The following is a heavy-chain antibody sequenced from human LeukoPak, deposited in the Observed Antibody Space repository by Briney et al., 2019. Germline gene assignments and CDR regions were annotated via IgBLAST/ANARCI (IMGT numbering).Heavy chain of an antibody. D-gene: IGHD1-26*01. CDR1: GYTFTSYY. CDR2: INPNSGGT. Sequence: ASVKVSCKASGYTFTSYYMHWVRQAPGQGLEWMGWINPNSGGTNYAQKFQGWVTMTRDTSISTAYMELSRLRSDDTAVYYCARGRYSGTTDAFDIWGQGTMVTVSS. V-gene: IGHV1-2*04. J-gene: IGHJ3*02. CDR3: ARGRYSGTTDAFDI.